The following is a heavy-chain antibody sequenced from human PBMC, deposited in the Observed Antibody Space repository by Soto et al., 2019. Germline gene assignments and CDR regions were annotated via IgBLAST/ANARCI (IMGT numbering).Heavy chain of an antibody. J-gene: IGHJ3*02. CDR3: AKRDGKQGGAFDI. CDR1: GFTFDDYA. Sequence: EVQLVESGGGLVQPGRSLRLSCAASGFTFDDYAMHWVRQAPGKGLEWVSGISWNSGSIGYADSEKGRFTISRDNAKNSLYLQMNSLRAEDTALYYCAKRDGKQGGAFDIWGQGTMVTVSS. V-gene: IGHV3-9*01. CDR2: ISWNSGSI.